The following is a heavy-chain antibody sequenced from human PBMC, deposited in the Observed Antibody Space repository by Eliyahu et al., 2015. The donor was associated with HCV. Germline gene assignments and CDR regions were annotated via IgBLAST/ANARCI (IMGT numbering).Heavy chain of an antibody. Sequence: QVQLVESGGGVVQPGRSLXLSCAASGSXLSSYVXPWVRQAPGKGLEWVAVISYDGSNKYYVYSVKGRFTISRDNSKNTLYLQMNSLRAEDTAVYYCARSWYSSSWYGYYYYGMDVWGQGTTVTVSS. V-gene: IGHV3-30-3*01. D-gene: IGHD6-13*01. CDR2: ISYDGSNK. CDR3: ARSWYSSSWYGYYYYGMDV. CDR1: GSXLSSYV. J-gene: IGHJ6*02.